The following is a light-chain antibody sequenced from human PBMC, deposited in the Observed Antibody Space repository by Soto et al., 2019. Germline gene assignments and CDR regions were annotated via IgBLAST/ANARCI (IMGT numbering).Light chain of an antibody. J-gene: IGKJ1*01. CDR2: GAS. V-gene: IGKV3-15*01. Sequence: EIEMTQSPATLSVSLGDRVTLSCRASQSVGIYVAWYQQKHGQAPRLLICGASSGDTGIPARFSGSGSGTEFSLTISGLQSEDLGVYYCQQYHNLPAFGQGTKVEIK. CDR3: QQYHNLPA. CDR1: QSVGIY.